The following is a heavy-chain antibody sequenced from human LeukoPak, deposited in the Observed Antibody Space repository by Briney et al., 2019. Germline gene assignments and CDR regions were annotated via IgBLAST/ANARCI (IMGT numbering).Heavy chain of an antibody. CDR3: ARVRSGWFDY. CDR2: ISSSSSYI. J-gene: IGHJ4*02. CDR1: GLTFSSSW. V-gene: IGHV3-21*01. Sequence: PGGSLRLSCAVSGLTFSSSWMDWVRQAPGKGLEWVSSISSSSSYIYYADSVKGRFTISRDNAKNSLYLQMNSLRAEDTAVYYCARVRSGWFDYWGQGTLVTVSS. D-gene: IGHD6-19*01.